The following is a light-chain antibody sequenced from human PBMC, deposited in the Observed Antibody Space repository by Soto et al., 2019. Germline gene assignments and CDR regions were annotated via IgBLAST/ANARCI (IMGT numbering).Light chain of an antibody. J-gene: IGKJ1*01. CDR2: DAS. CDR1: QSISSW. V-gene: IGKV1-5*01. CDR3: QQYNSYSWT. Sequence: DIQITHCPSTLCASLVIRVTMTWRASQSISSWLAWYQQKPGKAPKLLIYDASSLESGVPSRFSGSGSGTEFTLTISSLQPDDFATYYCQQYNSYSWTFGQGTKVDIK.